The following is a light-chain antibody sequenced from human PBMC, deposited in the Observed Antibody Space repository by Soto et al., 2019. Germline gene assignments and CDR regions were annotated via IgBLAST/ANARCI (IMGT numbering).Light chain of an antibody. V-gene: IGKV1-5*03. Sequence: DIQMTQSPSTLSASVGDRVTMTCRASQSFSSWLAWYQQKPGKAPRLLIYKASSLYNGVPSRFSGSGSGTEFTLTISSLQPDDFATYYCQQYNSYSLSFGGGTKVDIK. CDR2: KAS. CDR1: QSFSSW. J-gene: IGKJ4*01. CDR3: QQYNSYSLS.